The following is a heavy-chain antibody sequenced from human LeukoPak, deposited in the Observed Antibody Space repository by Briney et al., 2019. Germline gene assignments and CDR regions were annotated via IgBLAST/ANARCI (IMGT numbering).Heavy chain of an antibody. Sequence: PGGSLRLSCAASGFTFSSYGMHWVRQAPGKGLEWVAVISYDGSNKYYADSVKGRFTISRDNSKNTLYLQMNSLRAEDTAVYYCAKAPGCSDYYGMDVWGKETRVTVSS. CDR1: GFTFSSYG. J-gene: IGHJ6*04. CDR3: AKAPGCSDYYGMDV. V-gene: IGHV3-30*18. D-gene: IGHD4/OR15-4a*01. CDR2: ISYDGSNK.